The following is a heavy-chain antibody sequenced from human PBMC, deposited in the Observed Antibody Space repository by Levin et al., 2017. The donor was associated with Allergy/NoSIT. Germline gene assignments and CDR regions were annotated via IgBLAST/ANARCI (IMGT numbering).Heavy chain of an antibody. D-gene: IGHD1-7*01. V-gene: IGHV3-33*01. CDR1: GFTFSSYG. CDR3: ARDQLPELELPSEEAVYDYYGMDV. Sequence: GGSLRLSCAASGFTFSSYGMHWVRQAPGKGLEWVAVIWYDGSNKYYADSVKGRFTISRDNSKNTLYLQMNSLRAEDTAVYYCARDQLPELELPSEEAVYDYYGMDVWGQGTTVTVSS. J-gene: IGHJ6*02. CDR2: IWYDGSNK.